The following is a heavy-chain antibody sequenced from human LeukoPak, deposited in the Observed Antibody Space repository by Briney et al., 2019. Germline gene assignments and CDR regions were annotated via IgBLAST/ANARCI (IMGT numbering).Heavy chain of an antibody. J-gene: IGHJ5*02. V-gene: IGHV3-9*01. CDR3: AKDMKRWNDRNWFDP. CDR1: GFTFDDYA. D-gene: IGHD1-1*01. Sequence: GGSLRLSCAASGFTFDDYAMHWVRQAPGKGLEWVTGISWNSGSIGYADSVKGRFTISRDNAKSSLYLQMNSLRAEDTALYYCAKDMKRWNDRNWFDPWGQGTLVTVSS. CDR2: ISWNSGSI.